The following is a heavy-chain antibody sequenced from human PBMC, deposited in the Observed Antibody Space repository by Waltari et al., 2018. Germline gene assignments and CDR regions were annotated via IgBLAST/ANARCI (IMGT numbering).Heavy chain of an antibody. CDR2: IYYTGST. CDR3: ARGGGGDWEWFDP. J-gene: IGHJ5*02. CDR1: GGSISAFY. V-gene: IGHV4-59*01. Sequence: VQLQESGPSLLQPSETLSLICTVSGGSISAFYWSWVRQPPGKGLDWIGYIYYTGSTNFNPSLKSRVTMSVDTSKNQFSLKLSSVTAADTAFYYCARGGGGDWEWFDPWGQGTLVTVSS. D-gene: IGHD2-21*02.